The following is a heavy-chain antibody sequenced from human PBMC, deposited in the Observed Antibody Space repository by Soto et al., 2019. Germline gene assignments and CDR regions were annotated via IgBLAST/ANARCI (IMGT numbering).Heavy chain of an antibody. Sequence: VQLVESGGGLVQPGGSLRLSCAASGFTFSSYAMHWVRQAPGKGLEWVAVISYDGSNKYYADSVKGRFTISRDNSKNTLYLQMNSLRAEDTAVYYCARASERSTLVQHWGQGTLVTVSS. J-gene: IGHJ1*01. CDR3: ARASERSTLVQH. D-gene: IGHD1-26*01. CDR1: GFTFSSYA. V-gene: IGHV3-30-3*01. CDR2: ISYDGSNK.